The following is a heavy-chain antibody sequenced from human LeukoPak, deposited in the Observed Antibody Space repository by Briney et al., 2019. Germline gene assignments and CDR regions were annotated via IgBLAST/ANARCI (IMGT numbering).Heavy chain of an antibody. D-gene: IGHD3-22*01. J-gene: IGHJ4*02. V-gene: IGHV3-48*02. CDR3: ARDLNLYDSSGYYPR. CDR1: GFTFSSYS. CDR2: ISSSSGTI. Sequence: PGGSLRLSCAASGFTFSSYSMNWVRQATGKGLEWVSYISSSSGTIYYADSVKGRFTISRDNAENSLYLQMNSLRDEDTAVYYCARDLNLYDSSGYYPRWGQGTLVTVSS.